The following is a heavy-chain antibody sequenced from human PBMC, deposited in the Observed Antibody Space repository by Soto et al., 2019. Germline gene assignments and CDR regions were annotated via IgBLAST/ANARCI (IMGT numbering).Heavy chain of an antibody. V-gene: IGHV3-53*04. CDR2: IYSGGST. CDR1: GFTVSSNY. Sequence: GGSLRLSCAASGFTVSSNYMSWVRQAPGKGLEWVSVIYSGGSTYYADSVKGRFTISRHNSKNTLHLQMNSLRAEDTAVYYCAGAYCGGDCYSTREYYYYGMDVWGQGTTVTVSS. D-gene: IGHD2-21*02. J-gene: IGHJ6*02. CDR3: AGAYCGGDCYSTREYYYYGMDV.